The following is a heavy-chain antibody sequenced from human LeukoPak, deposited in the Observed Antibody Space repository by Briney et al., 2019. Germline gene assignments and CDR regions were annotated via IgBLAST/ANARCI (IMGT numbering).Heavy chain of an antibody. CDR2: IYYSGST. CDR1: GGSISSYY. J-gene: IGHJ4*02. Sequence: SETLSLTCTVSGGSISSYYWSWIRQPPGKGLEWIGYIYYSGSTNYNPSLKSRVTISVDTSKNQFSLKLSSGTAADTAVCYCALLTGYTRGLDYWGQGTLVTVSS. CDR3: ALLTGYTRGLDY. V-gene: IGHV4-59*01. D-gene: IGHD3-9*01.